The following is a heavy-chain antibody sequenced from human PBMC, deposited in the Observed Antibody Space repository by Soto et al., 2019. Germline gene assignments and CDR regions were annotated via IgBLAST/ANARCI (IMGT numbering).Heavy chain of an antibody. CDR1: GYTFTGYY. CDR3: ARDSYYDSSGYYPRFDY. CDR2: INPNSGGT. V-gene: IGHV1-2*04. Sequence: ASVKVSCKASGYTFTGYYMHWVRQAPGQGLEWMGWINPNSGGTNYAQKFQGWVTMTRDTSISTAYMELSRLRSDDTAVYYCARDSYYDSSGYYPRFDYWGQGTLVTVSS. D-gene: IGHD3-22*01. J-gene: IGHJ4*02.